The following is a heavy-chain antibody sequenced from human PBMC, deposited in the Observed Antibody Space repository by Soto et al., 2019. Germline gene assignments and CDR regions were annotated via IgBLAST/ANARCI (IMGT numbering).Heavy chain of an antibody. J-gene: IGHJ6*02. Sequence: SETLSLTCAVSGGSISSSNWWSWVRQPPGKGLEWIGEIYHSGSTNYNPSLKSRVTISVDKSKNQFSLKLSSVTAADTAVYYCARVLVATIRSVYYYYGMDVWGQGTTVTVSS. CDR1: GGSISSSNW. CDR2: IYHSGST. D-gene: IGHD5-12*01. V-gene: IGHV4-4*02. CDR3: ARVLVATIRSVYYYYGMDV.